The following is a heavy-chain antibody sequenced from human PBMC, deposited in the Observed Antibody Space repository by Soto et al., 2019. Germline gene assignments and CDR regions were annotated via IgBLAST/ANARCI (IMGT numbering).Heavy chain of an antibody. CDR3: TRKDKSGYFNWFDP. Sequence: GESLKISCRTSGYKFTSSWIAWVRQMPGKGLEWMGIIFPSDSDTRYSPSFQGQVTISADRSTSTVFLQWASLKASDTAVYFCTRKDKSGYFNWFDPWGQGTLVTVSS. J-gene: IGHJ5*02. D-gene: IGHD3-22*01. CDR1: GYKFTSSW. V-gene: IGHV5-51*01. CDR2: IFPSDSDT.